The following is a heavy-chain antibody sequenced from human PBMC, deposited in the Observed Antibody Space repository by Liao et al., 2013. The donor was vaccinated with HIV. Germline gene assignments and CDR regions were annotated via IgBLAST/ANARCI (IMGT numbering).Heavy chain of an antibody. CDR2: FYTRGIA. V-gene: IGHV4-61*02. D-gene: IGHD5/OR15-5a*01. CDR1: GASISSGGYY. J-gene: IGHJ5*02. Sequence: QVQLQESGPGLVKPSQTLSLTCTVSGASISSGGYYWSWIRQPAGKGLEWIGRFYTRGIANYNPSLEGRVTISADTTKNQFSLRLNSVTAADTAVYYCARGVPPDTWGQGTLVTVSS. CDR3: ARGVPPDT.